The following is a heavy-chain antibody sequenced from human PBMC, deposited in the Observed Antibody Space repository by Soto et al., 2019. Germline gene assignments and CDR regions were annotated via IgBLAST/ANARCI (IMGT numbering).Heavy chain of an antibody. Sequence: EVQLVESGGGLVQPGGSLRLSCAVSGFTVSRNYMSWVRQAPGKGLEWVSVIYTGGSTSYADSVKGRFTISRDNSKNTVYLHMNSLRAEDTALYYGARDIGVAPGDYGGQGPLVTVSS. CDR2: IYTGGST. J-gene: IGHJ4*02. D-gene: IGHD2-8*01. CDR3: ARDIGVAPGDY. CDR1: GFTVSRNY. V-gene: IGHV3-66*01.